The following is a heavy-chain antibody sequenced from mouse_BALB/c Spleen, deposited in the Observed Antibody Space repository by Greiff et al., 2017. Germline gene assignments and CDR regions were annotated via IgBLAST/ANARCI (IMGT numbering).Heavy chain of an antibody. CDR1: GFTFSSYT. CDR3: TRDYYGYVYAMDY. V-gene: IGHV5-6-4*01. J-gene: IGHJ4*01. Sequence: EVNVVESGGGLVKPGGSLKLSCAASGFTFSSYTMSWVRQTPEKRLEWVATISSGGSYTYYPDSVKGRFTISRDNAKNTLYLQMSSLKSEDTAMYYCTRDYYGYVYAMDYWGQGTSVTVSS. D-gene: IGHD1-2*01. CDR2: ISSGGSYT.